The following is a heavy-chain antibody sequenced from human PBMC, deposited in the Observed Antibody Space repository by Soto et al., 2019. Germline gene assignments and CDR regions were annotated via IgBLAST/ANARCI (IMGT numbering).Heavy chain of an antibody. V-gene: IGHV1-3*01. Sequence: QVQLVQSGAEVKKPGASVKVSCKASGYTFTSYAMHWVRQAPGQRLEWMGWINAGNGNTKYSQKFQGRVTITRDPSASTAYMELSSLRSEDTAVYYCAGDPTTHYSYYGMDVWGRGTTVTVPS. CDR3: AGDPTTHYSYYGMDV. D-gene: IGHD1-1*01. CDR1: GYTFTSYA. J-gene: IGHJ6*02. CDR2: INAGNGNT.